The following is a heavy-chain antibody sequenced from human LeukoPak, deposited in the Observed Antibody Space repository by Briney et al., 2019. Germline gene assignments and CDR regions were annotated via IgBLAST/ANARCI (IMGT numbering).Heavy chain of an antibody. CDR1: GYSLSGYY. D-gene: IGHD3-22*01. CDR2: INPNSGGT. CDR3: ARGYDSSGYYIP. Sequence: ASVKVSCKASGYSLSGYYMPWVRQAPGKGLEWMGWINPNSGGTNYAQKFQGRVTMTRDTSISTAYMELSRLRSDDTAVYYCARGYDSSGYYIPWGQGTLVTVSS. V-gene: IGHV1-2*02. J-gene: IGHJ4*02.